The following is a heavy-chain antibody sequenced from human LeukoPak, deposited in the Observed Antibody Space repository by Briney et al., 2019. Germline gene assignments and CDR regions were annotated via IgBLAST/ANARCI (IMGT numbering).Heavy chain of an antibody. J-gene: IGHJ4*02. CDR2: IYYSGNT. CDR3: ARAGGSYGGNDIDY. V-gene: IGHV4-39*07. CDR1: GVSISTSNSY. D-gene: IGHD4-23*01. Sequence: PSETLSLTCTVSGVSISTSNSYWGWIRQPPGKGLEWIGSIYYSGNTYYNSSLKSRVTISVDTSKNQFSLKLSSVTAADTAVYYCARAGGSYGGNDIDYWGQGTLVTVSS.